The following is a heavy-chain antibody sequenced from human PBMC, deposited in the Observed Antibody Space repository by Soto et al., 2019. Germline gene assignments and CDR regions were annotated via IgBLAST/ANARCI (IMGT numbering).Heavy chain of an antibody. CDR2: IIPIFGTA. CDR3: ARDGGSHFDH. D-gene: IGHD2-15*01. Sequence: QVQLVQSGTEVKKPGSSVKVSCKASGGTFSRSAISWVRQAPGQGPEWMGGIIPIFGTANYAQKFQGRVTITADESSSTAYMELSSLVSEDTAVYYCARDGGSHFDHWGQGTLVSVSS. CDR1: GGTFSRSA. J-gene: IGHJ4*02. V-gene: IGHV1-69*12.